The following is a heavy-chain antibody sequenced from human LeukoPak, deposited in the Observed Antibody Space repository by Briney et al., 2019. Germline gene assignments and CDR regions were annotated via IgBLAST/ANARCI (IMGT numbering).Heavy chain of an antibody. J-gene: IGHJ4*02. D-gene: IGHD1-26*01. CDR3: ARFNSGSYQHYFDY. CDR1: GGSISSSSYY. V-gene: IGHV4-39*07. CDR2: IYYSGST. Sequence: SETLSLTCTVSGGSISSSSYYWGWIRQPPGKGLEWIGSIYYSGSTYYNPSLKSRVTISVDTSKNRFSLKLSSVTAADTAVYYCARFNSGSYQHYFDYWGQGTLVTVSS.